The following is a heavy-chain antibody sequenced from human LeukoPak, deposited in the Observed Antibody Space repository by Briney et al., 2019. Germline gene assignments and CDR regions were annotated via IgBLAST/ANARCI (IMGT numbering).Heavy chain of an antibody. J-gene: IGHJ5*02. CDR1: GFTFSDYY. V-gene: IGHV3-11*04. CDR3: ASSGYDFWSGPSYNWFDP. Sequence: GGSLRLSCAASGFTFSDYYMSWIRQAPGKGLEWVSYISSSGSTIYYADSVKGRFTISRDNAKNSLYLQMNSLRAEDTAVYYCASSGYDFWSGPSYNWFDPWGQGTLVTVSS. D-gene: IGHD3-3*01. CDR2: ISSSGSTI.